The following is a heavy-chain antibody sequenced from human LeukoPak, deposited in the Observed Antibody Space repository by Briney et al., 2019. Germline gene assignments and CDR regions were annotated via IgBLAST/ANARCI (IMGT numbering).Heavy chain of an antibody. V-gene: IGHV3-23*01. CDR3: AKAPVTTCRGAFCYPFDY. CDR1: GFTLSSYA. Sequence: GGSLRLSCAASGFTLSSYAMSWVRQAPGKGLEWVSAISDTGNTYHADSVKGRCTISRDSSKNKLFLQMNRLRPEDAAVYYCAKAPVTTCRGAFCYPFDYWGLGTLVTVSS. J-gene: IGHJ4*02. CDR2: ISDTGNT. D-gene: IGHD2-15*01.